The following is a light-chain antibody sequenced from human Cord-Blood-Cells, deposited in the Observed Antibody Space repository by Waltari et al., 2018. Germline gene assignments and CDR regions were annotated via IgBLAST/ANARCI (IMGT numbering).Light chain of an antibody. CDR1: QSVSSY. V-gene: IGKV3-11*01. Sequence: EIVLTQSPATLSLSPGERATLSCRASQSVSSYLAWYQLKPGQAPKLLIYDASNRATGIPARFSGSGSGTDFTLTISSLVPEDFAVYYCQQRSNWPALTFGGGTKVEIK. CDR2: DAS. J-gene: IGKJ4*01. CDR3: QQRSNWPALT.